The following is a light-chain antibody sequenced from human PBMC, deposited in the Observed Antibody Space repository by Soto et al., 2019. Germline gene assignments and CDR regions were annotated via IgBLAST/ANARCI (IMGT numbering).Light chain of an antibody. Sequence: EIVMTQSPGTLSVSPVERATLSCRASQSVSSSYLAWYQQKPGQAPRLLIYGASSRATGIPDRFSGSGSGTDFTLTISRLEPEDFAVYYCQQRSDWPPGFGQGTRLEIK. V-gene: IGKV3D-20*02. CDR2: GAS. CDR3: QQRSDWPPG. CDR1: QSVSSSY. J-gene: IGKJ5*01.